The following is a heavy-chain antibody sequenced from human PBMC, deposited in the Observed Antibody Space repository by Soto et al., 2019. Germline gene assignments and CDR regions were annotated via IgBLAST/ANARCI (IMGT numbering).Heavy chain of an antibody. Sequence: VESLKSSCKCCGCSFTRYWIGWVRQMPGKGLEWMGIIYPCDSDTRYSPSFQGQVTISADKSISTAYLQWSSLKASDTAMYYCARQHDSSGYYSDYFDYWGQATLVTVPS. CDR2: IYPCDSDT. CDR1: GCSFTRYW. V-gene: IGHV5-51*01. J-gene: IGHJ4*02. D-gene: IGHD3-22*01. CDR3: ARQHDSSGYYSDYFDY.